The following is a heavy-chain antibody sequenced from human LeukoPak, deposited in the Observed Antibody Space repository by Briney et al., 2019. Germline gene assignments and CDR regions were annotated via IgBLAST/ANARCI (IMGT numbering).Heavy chain of an antibody. V-gene: IGHV3-53*01. CDR3: ARDPLGYYDSSGYLPYYFDY. CDR2: IYSGGGT. D-gene: IGHD3-22*01. CDR1: GFTFSSNY. J-gene: IGHJ4*02. Sequence: GGSLRLSCAASGFTFSSNYMSWVRQAPGKGLEWVSVIYSGGGTYYADSVKGRFTISRDNSKNTLYLQMNSLRAEDTAVYYCARDPLGYYDSSGYLPYYFDYWGQGTLVTVSS.